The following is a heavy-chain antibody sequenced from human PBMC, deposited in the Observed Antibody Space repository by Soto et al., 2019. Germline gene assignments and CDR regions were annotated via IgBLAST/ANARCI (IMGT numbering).Heavy chain of an antibody. CDR3: XXXXXXXXXXXVXNMDV. CDR1: GFTFSSYA. V-gene: IGHV3-30-3*01. Sequence: QEQLVESGGGVVQPGGSLRLSCTASGFTFSSYAIHWVRQAPGKGLEWVAVISYDGSHKYYADAVKGRFTISRDNSKXXXXXXXXXXXXXXXXXXXXXXXXXXXXXXXVXNMDVWGQGTTVTVSS. J-gene: IGHJ6*02. CDR2: ISYDGSHK.